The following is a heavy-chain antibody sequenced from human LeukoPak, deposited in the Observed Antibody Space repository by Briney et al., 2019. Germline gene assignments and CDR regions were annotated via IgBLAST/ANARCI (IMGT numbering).Heavy chain of an antibody. D-gene: IGHD3-22*01. Sequence: ASVKVSCKASGYTFTGYYMHWVRQAPGQGLEWMGWINPNSGGTNYAQKFQGRVTITADKSTSTAYMEPSSLRSEDTAVYYCARGHYDSSGYLPFDYWGQGTLVTVSS. CDR2: INPNSGGT. CDR1: GYTFTGYY. V-gene: IGHV1-2*02. J-gene: IGHJ4*02. CDR3: ARGHYDSSGYLPFDY.